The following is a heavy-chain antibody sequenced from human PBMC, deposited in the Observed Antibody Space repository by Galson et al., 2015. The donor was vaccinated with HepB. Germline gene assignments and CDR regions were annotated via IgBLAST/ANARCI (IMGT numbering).Heavy chain of an antibody. Sequence: SLRLSCAASGFTFRTYVMHWVRQAPGKGLEWVAFIRNDGSKKYYADSMKGRFTISRDNSKNTLYLQVNSVRPEDTAVYYCAKGPTVGCSGGNCYFDSWGLGALVTVSS. J-gene: IGHJ4*02. CDR3: AKGPTVGCSGGNCYFDS. V-gene: IGHV3-30*02. CDR1: GFTFRTYV. CDR2: IRNDGSKK. D-gene: IGHD2-15*01.